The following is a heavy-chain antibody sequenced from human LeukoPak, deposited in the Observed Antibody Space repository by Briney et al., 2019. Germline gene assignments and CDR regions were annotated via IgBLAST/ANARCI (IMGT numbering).Heavy chain of an antibody. CDR2: ISAYNGNT. J-gene: IGHJ4*02. V-gene: IGHV1-18*01. CDR1: GYTFTSYG. CDR3: ARGTYYYGSGSWRPRFWDY. Sequence: ASVKVSCKASGYTFTSYGISWVRQAPGQGLEWMGWISAYNGNTSYAQKLQGRVTMTTDTSTSTAYMELRSLRSDDTAVYYCARGTYYYGSGSWRPRFWDYWGQGTLVTVSS. D-gene: IGHD3-10*01.